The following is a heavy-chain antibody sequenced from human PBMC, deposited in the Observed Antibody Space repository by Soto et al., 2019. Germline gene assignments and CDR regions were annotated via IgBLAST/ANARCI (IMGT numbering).Heavy chain of an antibody. CDR3: ARDRYSGYNSQFDY. CDR2: INPNTRGT. J-gene: IGHJ4*02. CDR1: GYIFTGYY. D-gene: IGHD5-12*01. V-gene: IGHV1-2*02. Sequence: ASVKVSCKSSGYIFTGYYIHWGRGAPGQGLECMGWINPNTRGTHAAQRSQGRVTMTRDTSISTAYMELSSLRSDDSAVYYCARDRYSGYNSQFDYWGQGTLVTVSS.